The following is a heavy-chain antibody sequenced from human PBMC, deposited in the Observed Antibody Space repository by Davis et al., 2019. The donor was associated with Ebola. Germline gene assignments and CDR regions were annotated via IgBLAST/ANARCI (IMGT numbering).Heavy chain of an antibody. CDR1: GGSISSYY. D-gene: IGHD3-10*01. CDR3: AGSMVRGRGQSAFDI. CDR2: IYTSGST. Sequence: PSETLSLTCTVSGGSISSYYWSWIRQPAGKGLEWIGRIYTSGSTNYNPSLKSRVTMSVDTSKNQFSLKLSSVTAADTAVYYCAGSMVRGRGQSAFDIWGQGTMVTVSS. J-gene: IGHJ3*02. V-gene: IGHV4-4*07.